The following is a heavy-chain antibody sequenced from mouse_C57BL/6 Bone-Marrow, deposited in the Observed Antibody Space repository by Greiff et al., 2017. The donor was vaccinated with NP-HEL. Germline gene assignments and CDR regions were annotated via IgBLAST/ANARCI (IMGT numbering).Heavy chain of an antibody. D-gene: IGHD1-1*01. J-gene: IGHJ1*03. CDR2: IYPGGGYT. CDR1: GYTFTNYW. CDR3: ARVITTVVAKGYIEV. V-gene: IGHV1-63*01. Sequence: QVQLQQSGAELVRPGTSVKMSCKASGYTFTNYWIGWAKQRPGHGLEWIGDIYPGGGYTNYNEKFKGKATLTADKSSSTAYMQFSSLTSEDSAIYDGARVITTVVAKGYIEVWGTETTVTGSA.